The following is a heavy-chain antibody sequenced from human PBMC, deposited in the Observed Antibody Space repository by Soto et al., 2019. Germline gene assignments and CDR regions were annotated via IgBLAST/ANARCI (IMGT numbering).Heavy chain of an antibody. V-gene: IGHV3-23*01. CDR3: AKGRLGSGSYYAPHES. D-gene: IGHD3-10*01. Sequence: EVQLFESGGDLVQPGGSLGLSCAASGFTFSSYAMSWVRQAPGKGLEWVSAITGPGGNTYYADSLKGRFTISRDNSKNTRYLQMNTLRAEDTAVYYCAKGRLGSGSYYAPHESWGQGTLVTVSS. J-gene: IGHJ5*02. CDR2: ITGPGGNT. CDR1: GFTFSSYA.